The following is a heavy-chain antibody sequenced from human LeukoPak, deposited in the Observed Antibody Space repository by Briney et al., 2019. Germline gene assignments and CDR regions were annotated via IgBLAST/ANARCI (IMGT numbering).Heavy chain of an antibody. J-gene: IGHJ4*02. D-gene: IGHD2-2*01. V-gene: IGHV3-9*01. CDR1: GFTFSSYA. CDR3: AKSAISRNYFDY. CDR2: ISWNSGSI. Sequence: GGSLRLSCAASGFTFSSYAMSWVRQAPGKGLEWVSGISWNSGSIGYADSVKGRFTISRDNAKNSLYLQMNSLRAEDTALYYCAKSAISRNYFDYWGQGTLVTVSS.